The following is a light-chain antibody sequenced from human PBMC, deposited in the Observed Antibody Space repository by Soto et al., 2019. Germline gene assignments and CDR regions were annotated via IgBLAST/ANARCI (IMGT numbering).Light chain of an antibody. CDR2: EVS. CDR1: SSDIGDYNY. J-gene: IGLJ1*01. V-gene: IGLV2-14*01. Sequence: QSVLTQPASVSGSPGQSITISCTGTSSDIGDYNYVSWYQQHPGKAPKLMIYEVSNRPSGISNRFSGSKSGNTPSLTISGLQADDEADYYCSSYTSTSSYVFGTGTKLTVL. CDR3: SSYTSTSSYV.